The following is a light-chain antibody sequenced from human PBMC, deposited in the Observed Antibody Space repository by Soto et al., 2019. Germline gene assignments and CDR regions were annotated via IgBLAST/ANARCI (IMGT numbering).Light chain of an antibody. CDR3: SSYRTSNTRQIV. CDR1: SSDVGGYYY. Sequence: QSVLTQPRSVSGSPGQSVTISCTGSSSDVGGYYYVSWYQQHPGKAPRLMIYDVSKRPSGVPDRFSGSKSGNTASLTISGLQPEDVADKYCSSYRTSNTRQIVCGTGTKVTVL. CDR2: DVS. V-gene: IGLV2-11*01. J-gene: IGLJ1*01.